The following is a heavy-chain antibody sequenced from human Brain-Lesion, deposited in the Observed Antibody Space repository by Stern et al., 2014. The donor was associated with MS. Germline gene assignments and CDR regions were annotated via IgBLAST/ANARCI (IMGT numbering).Heavy chain of an antibody. CDR2: ISCRGGPT. D-gene: IGHD6-19*01. CDR1: GFSFSTYA. Sequence: EVQLVESGGGLVQPGGSLRLSCAASGFSFSTYAMSWVRQTPGKGLQWVSVISCRGGPTSYADSVKGRFTISRDNSKNTLYLQMDSLRADDTAVYYCAKWPHHIAVAGTRYFQHWGQGTLVTVSS. V-gene: IGHV3-23*04. CDR3: AKWPHHIAVAGTRYFQH. J-gene: IGHJ1*01.